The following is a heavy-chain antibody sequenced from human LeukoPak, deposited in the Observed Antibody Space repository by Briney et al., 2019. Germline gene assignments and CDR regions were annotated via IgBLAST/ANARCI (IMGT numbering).Heavy chain of an antibody. V-gene: IGHV1-2*02. D-gene: IGHD2-21*01. Sequence: ASVKVSCKASGYTFTGYYMHWVRQAPGQGLEWMGWINPNSGGTNYAQKFQGRVTMTRDTSISTAYMELSTLRSDDTAVYYCAIEVVVIATDAFDIWGQGTMVTVSS. CDR1: GYTFTGYY. CDR2: INPNSGGT. J-gene: IGHJ3*02. CDR3: AIEVVVIATDAFDI.